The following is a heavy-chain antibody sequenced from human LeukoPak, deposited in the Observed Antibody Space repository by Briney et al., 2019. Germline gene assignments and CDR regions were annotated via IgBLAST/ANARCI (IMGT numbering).Heavy chain of an antibody. J-gene: IGHJ6*03. CDR3: ARDSYDSSGYYYWNPYYYYYMDV. Sequence: ASVKVSCKASGYTFTSYGISWVRQAPGQGLEWMGWISAYNGNTNYAQKLQGRVTMTTDTSTSTAYMELRSLRYDDTAVYYCARDSYDSSGYYYWNPYYYYYMDVWGKGTTVTVSS. V-gene: IGHV1-18*01. D-gene: IGHD3-22*01. CDR1: GYTFTSYG. CDR2: ISAYNGNT.